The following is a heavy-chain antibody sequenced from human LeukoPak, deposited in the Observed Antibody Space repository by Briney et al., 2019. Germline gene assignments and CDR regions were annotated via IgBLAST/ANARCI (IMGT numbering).Heavy chain of an antibody. CDR3: AWGEVGSSSSVDY. J-gene: IGHJ4*02. D-gene: IGHD6-6*01. CDR2: IIPIFGTA. CDR1: GGTFSSYA. Sequence: ASVKVSCKASGGTFSSYAISWVRQAPGQGLEWMGRIIPIFGTANYAQKFQGRVTITTDESTSTAYRELSSLRSEDTAVYYCAWGEVGSSSSVDYWGQGTLVTVSS. V-gene: IGHV1-69*05.